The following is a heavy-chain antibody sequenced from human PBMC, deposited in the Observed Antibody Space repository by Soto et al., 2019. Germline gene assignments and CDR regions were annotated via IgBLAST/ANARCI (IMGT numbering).Heavy chain of an antibody. CDR2: INQDGSER. V-gene: IGHV3-7*03. CDR1: GLTFRTDW. Sequence: EMPLVESGGGLVQPGGYMRLSCAGSGLTFRTDWLSWVRQAPGMGLDWVANINQDGSERYYVDSVRGRFTISRDNVEDALYLHLNSLRPEDTAVDYCAVYGDGVSAADYWGQVTLVTVSA. CDR3: AVYGDGVSAADY. J-gene: IGHJ4*02. D-gene: IGHD4-17*01.